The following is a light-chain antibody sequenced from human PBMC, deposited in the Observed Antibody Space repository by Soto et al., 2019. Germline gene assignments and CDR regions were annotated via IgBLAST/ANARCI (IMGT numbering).Light chain of an antibody. CDR3: EQGLATPLT. V-gene: IGKV2-28*01. J-gene: IGKJ4*01. CDR2: LGS. Sequence: IVLTQSPLSLPVTPGEPASISCRSSQSLLNSNGYNYLDWYLQKPGQSPQVLIYLGSNRASGVPDRFSGSGSGTDFTLKISRVEAEDVGVYYCEQGLATPLTVGGGTKVDIK. CDR1: QSLLNSNGYNY.